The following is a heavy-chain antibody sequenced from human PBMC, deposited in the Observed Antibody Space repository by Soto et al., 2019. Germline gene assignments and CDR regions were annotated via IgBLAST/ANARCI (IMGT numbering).Heavy chain of an antibody. V-gene: IGHV4-30-2*01. D-gene: IGHD6-25*01. Sequence: QLQLQESGSGLVKPSQTLSLTCAVSGGSISSGGYSWIWIRQPQGKGLEWIGYICHSGSTYYTPSLKSRVSISVDRSKTQFSLKLSSVTAADAGVYYCAGGPGAARNYWGQGTLVTVSS. CDR2: ICHSGST. CDR3: AGGPGAARNY. J-gene: IGHJ4*02. CDR1: GGSISSGGYS.